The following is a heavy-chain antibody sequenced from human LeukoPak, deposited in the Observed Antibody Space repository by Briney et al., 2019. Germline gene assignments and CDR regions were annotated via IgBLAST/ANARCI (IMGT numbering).Heavy chain of an antibody. J-gene: IGHJ4*02. D-gene: IGHD3-22*01. CDR3: ITFSMIVVVITD. V-gene: IGHV3-15*01. CDR1: GFTFSNAW. Sequence: GGSLRLSCAASGFTFSNAWMSWVRQAPGKGLEWVGRIKSKSDGGTTDYAAPVKGRFTISRDDSKNTLYLQMNNLKTEDTAVYYCITFSMIVVVITDWGQGTLVTVSS. CDR2: IKSKSDGGTT.